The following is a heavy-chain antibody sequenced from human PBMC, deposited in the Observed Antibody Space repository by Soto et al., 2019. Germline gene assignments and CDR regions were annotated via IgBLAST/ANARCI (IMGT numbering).Heavy chain of an antibody. CDR1: GFTFSSYS. Sequence: GGSLRLSCAASGFTFSSYSMNWVRQAPGKGLEWVSYISSSSSTIYYADTVMGRFTISRDNAKNSLNLQMNSLRAEDTVVYYCARAPPRKQQLTNWFDPWGQGTLVTVSS. J-gene: IGHJ5*02. V-gene: IGHV3-48*01. CDR3: ARAPPRKQQLTNWFDP. D-gene: IGHD6-13*01. CDR2: ISSSSSTI.